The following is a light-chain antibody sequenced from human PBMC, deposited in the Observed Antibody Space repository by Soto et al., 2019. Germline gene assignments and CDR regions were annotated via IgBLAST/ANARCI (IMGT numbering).Light chain of an antibody. Sequence: DIQMTQSPSTLSASVGDRVTITCRASQSISSWLAWYQQKPGKAPKLLIYKASSLESGVQSRFSGSGSGTEFTLTISSLQPDDFATYYCQQYNSYSWTFGQGTEVEIK. CDR3: QQYNSYSWT. CDR1: QSISSW. CDR2: KAS. V-gene: IGKV1-5*03. J-gene: IGKJ1*01.